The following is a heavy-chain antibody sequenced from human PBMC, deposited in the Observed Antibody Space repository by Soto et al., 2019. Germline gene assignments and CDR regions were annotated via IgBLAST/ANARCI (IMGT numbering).Heavy chain of an antibody. V-gene: IGHV3-48*02. CDR2: ISSSSSTI. Sequence: PGGSLRLSCAASGFTFSSYSMNWVRQAPGKGLEWVSYISSSSSTIYYADSVKGRFTISRDNAENSLYLQMNSLRDEDTAVYYCARGGRSITMVRGVRFNWFDPWGQGTLVTVSS. D-gene: IGHD3-10*01. J-gene: IGHJ5*02. CDR1: GFTFSSYS. CDR3: ARGGRSITMVRGVRFNWFDP.